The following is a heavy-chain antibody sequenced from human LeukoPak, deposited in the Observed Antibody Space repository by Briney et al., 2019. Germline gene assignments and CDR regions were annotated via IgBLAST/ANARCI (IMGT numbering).Heavy chain of an antibody. V-gene: IGHV1-18*01. CDR1: GYTFTSYG. CDR2: FSAYNGNT. Sequence: ASAKFSCKPSGYTFTSYGISWVRQAPVHGPEWMGSFSAYNGNTNDAKKLQGRVTMTTYTSTSTAYMELRSLRSDDTAVYYCARDQGRQLWFGSPSPFDYWGQGTLVTVSS. J-gene: IGHJ4*02. D-gene: IGHD3-10*01. CDR3: ARDQGRQLWFGSPSPFDY.